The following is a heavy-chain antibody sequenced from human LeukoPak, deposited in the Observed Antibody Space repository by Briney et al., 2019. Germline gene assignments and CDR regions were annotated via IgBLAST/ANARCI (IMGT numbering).Heavy chain of an antibody. V-gene: IGHV3-53*01. Sequence: GGSLRLSCAASGFTVSSTYMSWVRQAPGKGLEWVSVIYSGGSTYYADSVKGRFTISRDNSKNTLYLQMNSLRAEDTAVYYCARAIAAAVFFDYWGQGTLVTVSS. CDR2: IYSGGST. J-gene: IGHJ4*02. D-gene: IGHD6-13*01. CDR3: ARAIAAAVFFDY. CDR1: GFTVSSTY.